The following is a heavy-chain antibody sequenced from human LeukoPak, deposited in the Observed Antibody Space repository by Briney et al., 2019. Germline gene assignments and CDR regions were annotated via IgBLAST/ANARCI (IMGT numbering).Heavy chain of an antibody. CDR3: ARGSYSFDS. Sequence: GGSLRLSCAASGFTFSTYWMHWVRQVPGKGLVWVSRINSDGTSISYADSVKGRLTISRDNAKNTLYLQLDSLRAEDTAVYSCARGSYSFDSWGHGTLVTVSS. V-gene: IGHV3-74*01. CDR2: INSDGTSI. D-gene: IGHD2-15*01. CDR1: GFTFSTYW. J-gene: IGHJ4*01.